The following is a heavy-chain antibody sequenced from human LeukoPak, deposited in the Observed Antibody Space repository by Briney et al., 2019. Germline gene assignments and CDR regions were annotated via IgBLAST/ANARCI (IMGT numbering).Heavy chain of an antibody. CDR1: GLTVSSTY. J-gene: IGHJ4*02. CDR2: ISGSGGST. Sequence: PGGSLRLSCAASGLTVSSTYMSWVRQAPGKGLEWVSAISGSGGSTYYADSVKGRFTISRDNSKNTLYLQMNSLRAEDTAVYYCANQDSRFFDYWGQGTLVTVSS. CDR3: ANQDSRFFDY. V-gene: IGHV3-23*01.